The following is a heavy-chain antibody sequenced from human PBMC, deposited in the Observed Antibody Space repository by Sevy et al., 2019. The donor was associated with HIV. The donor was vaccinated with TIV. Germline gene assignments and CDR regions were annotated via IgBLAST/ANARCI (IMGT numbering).Heavy chain of an antibody. Sequence: SETLSLTCTVSGGSISSYYWSWIRQPPGKGLEWIGYIYYSGSTNYNPSLKSRVTISVDTSKNQFSLKLSSVTAADTAVYYCARDTANYYDSSGYYDAFDIWGQGTMVTVSS. CDR2: IYYSGST. CDR1: GGSISSYY. D-gene: IGHD3-22*01. CDR3: ARDTANYYDSSGYYDAFDI. V-gene: IGHV4-59*01. J-gene: IGHJ3*02.